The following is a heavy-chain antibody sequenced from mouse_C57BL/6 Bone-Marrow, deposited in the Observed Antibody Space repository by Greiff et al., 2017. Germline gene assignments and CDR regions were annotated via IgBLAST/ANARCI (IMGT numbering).Heavy chain of an antibody. CDR1: GYTFTNYW. CDR3: AREYYYYGSSYGYFDV. J-gene: IGHJ1*03. D-gene: IGHD1-1*01. V-gene: IGHV1-63*01. CDR2: IYPGGGYT. Sequence: QVQLQQSGAELVRPGTSVKMSCKASGYTFTNYWIGWAKQRPGHGLEWIGDIYPGGGYTNYNEKFKGKATLTADKSSSTAYMPFSSLTSEDSAIYYCAREYYYYGSSYGYFDVWGTGTTVTVSS.